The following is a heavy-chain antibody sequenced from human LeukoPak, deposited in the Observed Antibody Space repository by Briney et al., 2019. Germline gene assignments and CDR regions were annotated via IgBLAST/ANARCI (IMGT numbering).Heavy chain of an antibody. Sequence: ASVKVSCKASGYTFTTYAMYWVRQAPGQRLEWMGWINAGNGNTKYSQKFQGRVTITRDTSASTAYMELSSLRSEDTAVYYCARRVGVTGFDYWGQGTLVTVSS. D-gene: IGHD1-26*01. V-gene: IGHV1-3*01. CDR2: INAGNGNT. CDR3: ARRVGVTGFDY. CDR1: GYTFTTYA. J-gene: IGHJ4*02.